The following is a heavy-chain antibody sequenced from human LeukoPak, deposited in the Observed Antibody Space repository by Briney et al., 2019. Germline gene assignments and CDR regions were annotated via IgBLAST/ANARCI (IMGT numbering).Heavy chain of an antibody. V-gene: IGHV4-30-4*01. CDR2: IYYSGST. CDR3: ARWVGGYSYGYDY. CDR1: GVSLSSGDYY. D-gene: IGHD5-18*01. Sequence: SETLSLTCTVSGVSLSSGDYYWSWIRQPPGKGLECIGYIYYSGSTYYNPSLKSRVTISVDTSKNQFSLKLTSVTAADTAVYYCARWVGGYSYGYDYGGQGTLVTVS. J-gene: IGHJ4*02.